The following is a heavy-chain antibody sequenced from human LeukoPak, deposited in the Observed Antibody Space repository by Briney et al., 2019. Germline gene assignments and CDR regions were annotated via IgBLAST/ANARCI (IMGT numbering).Heavy chain of an antibody. Sequence: GGSLRLSCAASGFTFSSYGMSWVRQAPGKGLEWVSAISGSGSSTYYAASVKGRFTISRDNSKNTLYLQMNSLRAEDTAVYYCAKDHSWWDYWGQGTLVTVSS. J-gene: IGHJ4*02. V-gene: IGHV3-23*01. D-gene: IGHD2-8*02. CDR3: AKDHSWWDY. CDR2: ISGSGSST. CDR1: GFTFSSYG.